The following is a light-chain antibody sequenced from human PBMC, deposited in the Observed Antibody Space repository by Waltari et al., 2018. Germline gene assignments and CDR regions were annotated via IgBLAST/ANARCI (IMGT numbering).Light chain of an antibody. Sequence: EVVFTQSPGTLSLSPGERATPSCRASQSVSRSRLAWYQHKTGQAPRPLIYGGSGRATGIPDRFSGSGSGTDVSLTISRVEPEDFAVYYCQQYSSSVMYTFGQGTKLEIK. CDR1: QSVSRSR. CDR2: GGS. CDR3: QQYSSSVMYT. V-gene: IGKV3-20*01. J-gene: IGKJ2*01.